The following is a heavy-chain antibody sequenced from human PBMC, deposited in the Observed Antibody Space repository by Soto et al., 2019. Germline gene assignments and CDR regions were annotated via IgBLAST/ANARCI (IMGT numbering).Heavy chain of an antibody. CDR2: IYYSGST. CDR1: GGSISSSSYY. CDR3: AGSVAVNFLLDY. Sequence: QLQLQESGPGLVNPSETLSLTCTVSGGSISSSSYYWGWIRQPPGKGLEWIGSIYYSGSTYYNPSLKSRVTISVDTTKNHFSLKLSSVTAADTAVYYCAGSVAVNFLLDYWGQGTLDTVSS. J-gene: IGHJ4*02. D-gene: IGHD1-26*01. V-gene: IGHV4-39*02.